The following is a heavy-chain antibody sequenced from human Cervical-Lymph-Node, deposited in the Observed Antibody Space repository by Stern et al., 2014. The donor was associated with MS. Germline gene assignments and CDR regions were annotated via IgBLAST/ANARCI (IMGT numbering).Heavy chain of an antibody. CDR3: VRRRDSDSYDTFDI. D-gene: IGHD3-22*01. J-gene: IGHJ3*02. CDR2: IYPEDSDT. CDR1: GYSFSNFW. Sequence: EMQLVESGAEVKKPGESLKISCKTSGYSFSNFWIGWVRQKPGKGLEGMGIIYPEDSDTTYSPSFQGQVTISADESISTAYLQWRSLKASDTAMYYCVRRRDSDSYDTFDIWGQGTMLIVSS. V-gene: IGHV5-51*01.